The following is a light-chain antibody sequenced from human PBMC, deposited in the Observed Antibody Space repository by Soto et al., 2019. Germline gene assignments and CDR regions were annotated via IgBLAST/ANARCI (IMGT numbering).Light chain of an antibody. CDR2: QDS. CDR1: KLGDKY. J-gene: IGLJ1*01. CDR3: QAWDSSTGV. Sequence: YELTQPPSVSVSPGQTASITCSGDKLGDKYARWYQQKPGQSPVLVIYQDSKRPSGIPERFSGSNSGNTATLTIGGTQAMDEADYYGQAWDSSTGVFGTGTKVTVL. V-gene: IGLV3-1*01.